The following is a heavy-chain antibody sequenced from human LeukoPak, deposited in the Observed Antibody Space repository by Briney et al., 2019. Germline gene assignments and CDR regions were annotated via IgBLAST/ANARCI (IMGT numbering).Heavy chain of an antibody. Sequence: PSETLSLTCTLSGGSISSYYWGWIRQPPGKGLEWIGSIYYSGSTYYNPSLKSRVTISVDTSKNQFSLKLSSVTAADTAVYYCARDLPWFDPWGQGTLVTVSS. V-gene: IGHV4-39*02. CDR2: IYYSGST. CDR3: ARDLPWFDP. CDR1: GGSISSYY. J-gene: IGHJ5*02.